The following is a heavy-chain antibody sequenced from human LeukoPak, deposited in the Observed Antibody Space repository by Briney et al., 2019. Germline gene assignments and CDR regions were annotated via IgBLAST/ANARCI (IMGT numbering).Heavy chain of an antibody. CDR1: GLTFSNAW. J-gene: IGHJ4*02. V-gene: IGHV3-15*01. D-gene: IGHD3-3*01. Sequence: GGSLRLSCVASGLTFSNAWMSWVRQAPGKGLEWVGRIKRKSDGGITDYAAPVKGRFTISRDDSKNTLYLQMNSLKTEDTAVYYCTTDPTLRITIFGVVIPPPDYWGQGTLVTVSS. CDR2: IKRKSDGGIT. CDR3: TTDPTLRITIFGVVIPPPDY.